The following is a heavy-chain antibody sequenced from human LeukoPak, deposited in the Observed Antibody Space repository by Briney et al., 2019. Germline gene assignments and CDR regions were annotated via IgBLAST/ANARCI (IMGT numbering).Heavy chain of an antibody. CDR2: ISSSTRYI. V-gene: IGHV3-21*01. CDR3: AKDAQWLVPEGYYYYMDV. J-gene: IGHJ6*03. Sequence: GGSLRLSCAGSGFSFSRYSMNWFRQAPGKGLERVSSISSSTRYIFYADSVKGRFTISRDNAKNSLYLQMNSLRAEDTAVYSCAKDAQWLVPEGYYYYMDVWGKGTTVTVSS. D-gene: IGHD6-19*01. CDR1: GFSFSRYS.